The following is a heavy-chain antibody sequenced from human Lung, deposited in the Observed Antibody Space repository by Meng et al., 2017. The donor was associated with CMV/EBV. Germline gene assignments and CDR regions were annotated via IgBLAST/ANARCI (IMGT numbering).Heavy chain of an antibody. V-gene: IGHV4-34*01. CDR3: ARGRGFWSGSRYYYYGMDV. J-gene: IGHJ6*02. Sequence: SXTLSLXCAVYGGSFSGYYWSWIRQPPGKGLEWIGEINHSGSTNYNPSLKSRVTISVDTSKNQFSLKLSSVTAADTAVYYCARGRGFWSGSRYYYYGMDVWXPGNXVNGAS. CDR2: INHSGST. D-gene: IGHD3-3*01. CDR1: GGSFSGYY.